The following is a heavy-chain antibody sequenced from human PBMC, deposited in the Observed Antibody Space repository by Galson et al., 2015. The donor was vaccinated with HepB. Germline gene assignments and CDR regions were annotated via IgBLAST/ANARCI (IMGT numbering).Heavy chain of an antibody. D-gene: IGHD3-22*01. J-gene: IGHJ4*02. CDR3: ARVSWSSYYDSSGHFDY. Sequence: SVKVSCKASGGTFSSYAISWVRQAPGQGLEWMGGIIPIFGTANYAQKFQGRVTITADESTSTAYMELSSLRSEDTAVYYCARVSWSSYYDSSGHFDYWGQGTLVTVSS. CDR1: GGTFSSYA. V-gene: IGHV1-69*13. CDR2: IIPIFGTA.